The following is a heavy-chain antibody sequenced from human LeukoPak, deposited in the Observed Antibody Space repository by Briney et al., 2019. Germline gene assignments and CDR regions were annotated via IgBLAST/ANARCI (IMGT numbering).Heavy chain of an antibody. CDR3: ARARFGELLGDKLYYYYMDV. V-gene: IGHV3-48*03. CDR1: GFTFSSYE. D-gene: IGHD3-10*01. J-gene: IGHJ6*03. CDR2: ISSSGSTI. Sequence: PGGSLRLPCAASGFTFSSYEMNWVRQAPGKGLEWVSYISSSGSTIYYADSVKGRFTISRDNAKNSLYLQMNSLRAEDTAVYYCARARFGELLGDKLYYYYMDVWGKGTTVTVSS.